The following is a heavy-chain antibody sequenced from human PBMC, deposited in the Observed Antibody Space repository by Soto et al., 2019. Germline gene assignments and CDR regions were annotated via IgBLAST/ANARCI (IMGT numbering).Heavy chain of an antibody. CDR3: ARSYYKILTGYYT. CDR1: DGAFSGYS. J-gene: IGHJ4*02. CDR2: INYRGDT. Sequence: SETLSLTCVGSDGAFSGYSWGWVRQAPGKGLEWLGEINYRGDTTYNTSLRSRLTISGDTSKGQFSLSLTSVTAADTALYFCARSYYKILTGYYTWGQGTVVTSPQ. D-gene: IGHD3-9*01. V-gene: IGHV4-34*01.